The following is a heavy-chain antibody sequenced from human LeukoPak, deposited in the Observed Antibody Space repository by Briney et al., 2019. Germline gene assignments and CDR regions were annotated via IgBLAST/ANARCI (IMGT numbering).Heavy chain of an antibody. CDR2: ISSNGGST. Sequence: GGSMRLSCSASGFTFSSYAMHWVRQAPGKGLEYVSAISSNGGSTYYADSVKGRLTISRDNSKNTLYLQMSSLRAEDTAVYYCVKGRGSYDAFDIWGQGTMVTVSS. CDR3: VKGRGSYDAFDI. V-gene: IGHV3-64D*06. D-gene: IGHD3-10*01. CDR1: GFTFSSYA. J-gene: IGHJ3*02.